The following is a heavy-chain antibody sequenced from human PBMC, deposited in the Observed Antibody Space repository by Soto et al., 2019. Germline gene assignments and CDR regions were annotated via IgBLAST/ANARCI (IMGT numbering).Heavy chain of an antibody. J-gene: IGHJ4*02. Sequence: HMQLVQSGPEVKKPGTSVKVSCKASGFTFTRSAMQWVRQARGQRLEWIGWIVVGSGNTNYAQKFQERVTITRDMSTSTAYMELSSLRSEDTAVYYCAADISNVDYWGQGTLVTVSS. CDR1: GFTFTRSA. CDR3: AADISNVDY. V-gene: IGHV1-58*02. D-gene: IGHD1-20*01. CDR2: IVVGSGNT.